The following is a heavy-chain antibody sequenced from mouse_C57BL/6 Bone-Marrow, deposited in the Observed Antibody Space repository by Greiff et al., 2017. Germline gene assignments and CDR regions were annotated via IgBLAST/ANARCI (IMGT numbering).Heavy chain of an antibody. CDR1: GYTFTSYG. CDR2: IYPRSGNT. Sequence: VQLQQSGAELARPGASVTLSCKASGYTFTSYGLSWVKQRTGQGLEWIGEIYPRSGNTYYNEKFKGKATLTADQSSSAAYMELRGLTSEDSAVYFCTSVYYSNFDDWGQGTTLTVAS. D-gene: IGHD2-5*01. CDR3: TSVYYSNFDD. J-gene: IGHJ2*01. V-gene: IGHV1-81*01.